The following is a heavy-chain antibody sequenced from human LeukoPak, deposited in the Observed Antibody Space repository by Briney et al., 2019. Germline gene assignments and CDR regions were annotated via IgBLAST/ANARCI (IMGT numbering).Heavy chain of an antibody. V-gene: IGHV3-66*01. Sequence: AGGSLRLSCAASGFTVSSNYMSWVRQAPGKGLEWVSAIYTGGSTYYAGSVKGRFTISRDNSKNTLYLQMNSLRAEDTAVYYCARCPGGGSTNCYLGYWGQGTLVTVSS. CDR2: IYTGGST. D-gene: IGHD2-2*01. CDR3: ARCPGGGSTNCYLGY. CDR1: GFTVSSNY. J-gene: IGHJ4*02.